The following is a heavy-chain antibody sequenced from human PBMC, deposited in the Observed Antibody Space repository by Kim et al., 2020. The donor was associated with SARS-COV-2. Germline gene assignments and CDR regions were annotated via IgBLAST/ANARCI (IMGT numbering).Heavy chain of an antibody. CDR1: GGTFSSYA. J-gene: IGHJ4*02. CDR2: IIPIFGTA. CDR3: ATPSRRDGYIGYFDY. Sequence: SVKVSCKASGGTFSSYAISWVRQAPGQGLEWMGGIIPIFGTANYAQKFQGRVTITADESTSTAYMELSSLRSEDTAVYYCATPSRRDGYIGYFDYWGQGTLVTVSS. V-gene: IGHV1-69*13. D-gene: IGHD5-12*01.